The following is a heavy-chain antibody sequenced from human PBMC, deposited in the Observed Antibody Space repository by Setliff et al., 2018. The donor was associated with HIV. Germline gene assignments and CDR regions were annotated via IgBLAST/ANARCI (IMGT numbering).Heavy chain of an antibody. CDR1: GDSISSCGYY. D-gene: IGHD3-16*01. V-gene: IGHV4-61*09. J-gene: IGHJ6*04. Sequence: SETLSLTCQGSGDSISSCGYYWTWIRKPAGAGLEWIGHIHTSGNTNYNPYLKSRVFISVAKSKNQFFLTLTSVTAADSAVYYCARLGEHDTGDLDVWGKGTTVTVSS. CDR3: ARLGEHDTGDLDV. CDR2: IHTSGNT.